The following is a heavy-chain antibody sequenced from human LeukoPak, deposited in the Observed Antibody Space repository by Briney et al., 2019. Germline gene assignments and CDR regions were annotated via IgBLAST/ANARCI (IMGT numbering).Heavy chain of an antibody. CDR3: ASSNCGGDCYSGY. D-gene: IGHD2-21*02. J-gene: IGHJ4*02. CDR2: IIPIFGTA. CDR1: RGTFSSYA. V-gene: IGHV1-69*05. Sequence: SVKVSCKASRGTFSSYAISWVRQAPGQGLEWMGRIIPIFGTANYAQKFQGRVTITTDESTSTAYMEVSSLRSEDTAVYYCASSNCGGDCYSGYWGQGTLVTVSS.